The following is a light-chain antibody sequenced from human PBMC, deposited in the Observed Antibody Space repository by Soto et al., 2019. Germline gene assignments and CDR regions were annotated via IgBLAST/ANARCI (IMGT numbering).Light chain of an antibody. Sequence: QSVLTQPASVSGSPGQSITISCTGTSSDVGSYNLVSWYQQHPGKAPKLMIYEVSKRPSGVSNRFSGSKSGNTASLTISGLQAEDEADYYCCSYAGSSTFNVVFGVGTKLTVL. J-gene: IGLJ2*01. V-gene: IGLV2-23*02. CDR1: SSDVGSYNL. CDR2: EVS. CDR3: CSYAGSSTFNVV.